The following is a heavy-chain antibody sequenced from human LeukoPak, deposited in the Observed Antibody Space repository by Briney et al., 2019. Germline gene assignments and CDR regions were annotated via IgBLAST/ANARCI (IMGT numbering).Heavy chain of an antibody. D-gene: IGHD3-3*01. CDR3: ARDRGTLRFLEWLSPFDY. CDR1: GYTFTSYG. J-gene: IGHJ4*02. CDR2: ISAYNGNT. V-gene: IGHV1-18*01. Sequence: ASVKVSCKASGYTFTSYGISWVRQAPGQGLEWMGWISAYNGNTNYAQKLQGRVTMTTDTSTSTAYMELRSLRSDDTAVYYCARDRGTLRFLEWLSPFDYWGQGTLVTVSS.